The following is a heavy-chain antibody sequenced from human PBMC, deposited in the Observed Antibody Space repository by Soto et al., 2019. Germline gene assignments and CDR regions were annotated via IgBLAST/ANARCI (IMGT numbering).Heavy chain of an antibody. J-gene: IGHJ6*03. V-gene: IGHV4-34*01. Sequence: SETLSLTSAVYGGSFSGFYWSWIRQPPGKGLEWIGEINHSGSTNYNPSLKSRVTISVDTSKNQFSLKLSSVTAADTAVYYCARDVGESSEVAAAGTGGYYYYYYMDVWCKGTTVTSP. CDR2: INHSGST. CDR1: GGSFSGFY. D-gene: IGHD6-13*01. CDR3: ARDVGESSEVAAAGTGGYYYYYYMDV.